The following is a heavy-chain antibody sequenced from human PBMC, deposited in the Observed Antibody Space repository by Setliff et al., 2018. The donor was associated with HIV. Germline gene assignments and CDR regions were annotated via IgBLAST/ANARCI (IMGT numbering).Heavy chain of an antibody. CDR2: INPTGGST. CDR3: ASAGAWQRNALDI. J-gene: IGHJ3*02. Sequence: ASVKVSCKSSGYSFTNHYMHWVRQAPGQGLEWMGVINPTGGSTRNTQKFQGRVAMTRDTSTSTVYMELSRLRSEDTAVYYCASAGAWQRNALDIWGQGTMVTVSS. D-gene: IGHD5-12*01. V-gene: IGHV1-46*01. CDR1: GYSFTNHY.